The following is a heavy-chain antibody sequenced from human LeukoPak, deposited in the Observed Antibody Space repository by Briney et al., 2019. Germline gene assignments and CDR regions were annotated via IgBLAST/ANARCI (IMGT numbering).Heavy chain of an antibody. J-gene: IGHJ4*02. CDR3: AKAPNYDFWTGSGFDY. CDR1: GFSFSSYA. D-gene: IGHD3-3*01. V-gene: IGHV3-23*01. Sequence: GGSLRLSCAASGFSFSSYAMTWVRQAPGKGLEWVSIISGSGGSTYYADSVKGRFTISRDTSKSTLYLQMDSLRAEDTAVYYCAKAPNYDFWTGSGFDYWGQGTLVTVSS. CDR2: ISGSGGST.